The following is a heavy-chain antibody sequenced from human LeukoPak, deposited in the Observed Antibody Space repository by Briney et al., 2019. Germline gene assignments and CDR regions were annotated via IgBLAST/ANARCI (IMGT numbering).Heavy chain of an antibody. V-gene: IGHV4-59*08. Sequence: SETLSLTCAVYGGSFSGYYWSWIRQPPGKGLEWIGYIYYSGSTNYNPSLKSRVTISVDTSKNQFSLKLSSVTAADTAVYYCARQGDSGYDIDYWGQGTLVTVSS. CDR1: GGSFSGYY. CDR3: ARQGDSGYDIDY. CDR2: IYYSGST. J-gene: IGHJ4*02. D-gene: IGHD5-12*01.